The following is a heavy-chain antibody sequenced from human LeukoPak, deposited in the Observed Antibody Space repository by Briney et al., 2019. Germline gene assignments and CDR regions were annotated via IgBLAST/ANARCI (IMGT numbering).Heavy chain of an antibody. V-gene: IGHV4-39*07. CDR1: GGSISSRSYF. J-gene: IGHJ4*02. Sequence: SQTLSLTCTVSGGSISSRSYFWGWIRQPPGKGLEWIGSIYHSGSTYYNPSLKNRVTISVDTSKNQFSLKLSSVTAADTAVYYCARGRPTDYWGQGTLVTVSS. CDR2: IYHSGST. CDR3: ARGRPTDY.